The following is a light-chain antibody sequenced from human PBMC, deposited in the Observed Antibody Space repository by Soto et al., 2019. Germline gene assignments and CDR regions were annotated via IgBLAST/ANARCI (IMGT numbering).Light chain of an antibody. Sequence: DIQMTQSPSSVSASVGDRVTITCRTSRSFSNYLAWYQHRPGKAPKLLIYSATVLQSGVPSRFSGSGSGTDFTLTISRLQPEDSATYYCQQTYTIPWTFGQGTRVEIK. CDR3: QQTYTIPWT. V-gene: IGKV1-39*01. CDR2: SAT. CDR1: RSFSNY. J-gene: IGKJ1*01.